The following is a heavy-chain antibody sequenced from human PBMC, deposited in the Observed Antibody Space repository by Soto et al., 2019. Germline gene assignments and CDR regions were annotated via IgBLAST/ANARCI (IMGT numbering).Heavy chain of an antibody. Sequence: EVQLVESGGGLVQPGRSLRLSCAASGFTFDDYAMHWVRQAPGKGLEWVSGISWNSGSIGYADSVKGRFTISRDNAKNSLYLQMNSLRAEDTALYYCAKDITTVTTGAFDIWGQGKMVTVSS. CDR1: GFTFDDYA. J-gene: IGHJ3*02. V-gene: IGHV3-9*01. CDR3: AKDITTVTTGAFDI. CDR2: ISWNSGSI. D-gene: IGHD4-17*01.